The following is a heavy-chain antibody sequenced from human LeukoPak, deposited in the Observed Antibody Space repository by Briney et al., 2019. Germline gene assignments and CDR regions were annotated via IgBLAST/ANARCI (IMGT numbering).Heavy chain of an antibody. CDR1: GFTFDDYG. CDR3: AREGSQWLAKHYYCYYYMDV. Sequence: GGSLRLSCAASGFTFDDYGMSWGRQAPGKGVEGVSGINWNGGSTVYADSVKGRFTISRDNAKNSLYLQMNSLRAEDTAVYYCAREGSQWLAKHYYCYYYMDVWGKGTTVTVSS. V-gene: IGHV3-20*04. J-gene: IGHJ6*03. D-gene: IGHD6-19*01. CDR2: INWNGGST.